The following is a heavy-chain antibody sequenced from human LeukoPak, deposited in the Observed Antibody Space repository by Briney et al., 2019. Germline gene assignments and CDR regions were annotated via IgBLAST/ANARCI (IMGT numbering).Heavy chain of an antibody. CDR3: ARDQFESGYLRNFDY. Sequence: ASVKVSCKASGYTFTSYYMHWVRQAPGQGLEWMGIINPSGGSTSYAQKFQGRVTMTRDTSTSTVYMELSSLRSEDTAVYYCARDQFESGYLRNFDYWAREPWSPSPQ. V-gene: IGHV1-46*01. D-gene: IGHD5-12*01. CDR1: GYTFTSYY. CDR2: INPSGGST. J-gene: IGHJ4*02.